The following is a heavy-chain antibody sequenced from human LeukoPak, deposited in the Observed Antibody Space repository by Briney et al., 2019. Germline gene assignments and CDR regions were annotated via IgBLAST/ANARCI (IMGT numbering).Heavy chain of an antibody. Sequence: GGSLRLSCVASGFTFSSYGMSWVRQAPGKGLEWVSYVGATGYTTSYADSVKGRFTISRDNAKNTVFLQMNSLKTEDTAMYYCMSDLDNWGQGTPVTVSS. CDR3: MSDLDN. CDR1: GFTFSSYG. CDR2: VGATGYTT. J-gene: IGHJ4*02. V-gene: IGHV3-23*01.